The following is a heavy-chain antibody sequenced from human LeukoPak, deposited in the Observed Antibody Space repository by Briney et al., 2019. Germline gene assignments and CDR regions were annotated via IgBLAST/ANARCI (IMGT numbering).Heavy chain of an antibody. CDR2: ISYDGSNK. D-gene: IGHD2-15*01. V-gene: IGHV3-30*03. J-gene: IGHJ6*02. CDR3: AGGCGGGSCYSSYYYYGMDV. Sequence: GGSLRLSCAASGFRFANYGMHWVRQAPGKGLEWVAVISYDGSNKYYAGSVKGRFTISRDNSKNTLYLQMNSLRAEDTAVYYCAGGCGGGSCYSSYYYYGMDVWGQGTTVTVSS. CDR1: GFRFANYG.